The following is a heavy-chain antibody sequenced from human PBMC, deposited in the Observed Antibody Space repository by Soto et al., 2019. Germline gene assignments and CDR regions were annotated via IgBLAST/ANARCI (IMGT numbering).Heavy chain of an antibody. Sequence: QEQRVESGGGLVKPGGSLRLSCAASRFTFSDYYMTWSRQAPGKGLEWVSSISSNVKYIGYADSVKGRFTISRDNAENSLYLQMDSLRAEHTAVYYWARNYDILAEGIFDSWGPGTLVTVSS. J-gene: IGHJ3*01. V-gene: IGHV3-11*05. CDR2: ISSNVKYI. D-gene: IGHD3-9*01. CDR1: RFTFSDYY. CDR3: ARNYDILAEGIFDS.